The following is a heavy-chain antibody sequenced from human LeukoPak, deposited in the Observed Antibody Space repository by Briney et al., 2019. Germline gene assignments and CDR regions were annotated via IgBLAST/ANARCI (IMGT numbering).Heavy chain of an antibody. V-gene: IGHV4-59*01. CDR1: GGSISSYY. CDR3: AREAVAADGGFFDY. CDR2: IYYSGST. J-gene: IGHJ4*02. Sequence: SETLSLTCTVSGGSISSYYWSWIRQPPGKGLEWIGYIYYSGSTNYNPSLKSRVTISVGTSKNQFSLKLSSVTAADTAVYYCAREAVAADGGFFDYWGQGTLVTVSS. D-gene: IGHD6-19*01.